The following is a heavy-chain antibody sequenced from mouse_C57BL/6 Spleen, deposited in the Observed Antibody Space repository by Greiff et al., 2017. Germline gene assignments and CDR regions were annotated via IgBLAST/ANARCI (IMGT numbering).Heavy chain of an antibody. J-gene: IGHJ4*01. CDR1: GYTFTDYY. CDR3: ARSYYYYGSSYAMDY. CDR2: INPNNGGT. V-gene: IGHV1-26*01. D-gene: IGHD1-1*01. Sequence: VQLQQSGPELVKPGASVKISCKASGYTFTDYYMNWVKQSHGKSLEWIGDINPNNGGTSYNQKFKGKATLTVDKSSSTAYMELRSLTSEDSAVYYCARSYYYYGSSYAMDYWGQGTSVTVSS.